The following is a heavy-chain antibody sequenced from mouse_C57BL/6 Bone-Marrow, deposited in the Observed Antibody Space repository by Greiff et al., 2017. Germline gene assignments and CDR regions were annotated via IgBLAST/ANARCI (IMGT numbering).Heavy chain of an antibody. Sequence: VQLQHSGAELARPGASVQMSCKASGYTFTSYTMHWVKQRPGQGLEWIGYINPSSGYTKYNQKFKDKATLTADKSSSTAYMQLSSLTSDDSAVYYWARYGITTGYFDVWGTGTTVTGSS. CDR3: ARYGITTGYFDV. CDR2: INPSSGYT. J-gene: IGHJ1*03. CDR1: GYTFTSYT. D-gene: IGHD1-1*01. V-gene: IGHV1-4*01.